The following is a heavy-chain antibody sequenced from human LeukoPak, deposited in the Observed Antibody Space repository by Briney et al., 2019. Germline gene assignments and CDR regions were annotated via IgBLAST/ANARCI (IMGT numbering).Heavy chain of an antibody. J-gene: IGHJ4*02. CDR1: GYTFTSHG. CDR3: ARDRVRAKGCSGGSCYSSFWCDY. CDR2: ISSNNGNT. Sequence: GASVKVSCKASGYTFTSHGISWVRQAPGQGLEWMGWISSNNGNTKYAQKFQGRVTMTTETSTSTAYMELRSLRSDDTAVYYCARDRVRAKGCSGGSCYSSFWCDYWGQGTLVTVSS. V-gene: IGHV1-18*01. D-gene: IGHD2-15*01.